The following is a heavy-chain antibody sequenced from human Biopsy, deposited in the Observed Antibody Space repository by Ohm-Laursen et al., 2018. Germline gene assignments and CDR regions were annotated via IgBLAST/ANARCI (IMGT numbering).Heavy chain of an antibody. V-gene: IGHV1-8*01. D-gene: IGHD2-8*01. J-gene: IGHJ4*02. Sequence: ASVKVSCKASGYTFINYDINWVRQAPGQGLEWIGWMNPKSRNTGYAQKFQGRVTMTRDTSISTAYLALGSLRSADTAIYYCARDPLNGHKHFDYWGQGSLVTVSS. CDR2: MNPKSRNT. CDR1: GYTFINYD. CDR3: ARDPLNGHKHFDY.